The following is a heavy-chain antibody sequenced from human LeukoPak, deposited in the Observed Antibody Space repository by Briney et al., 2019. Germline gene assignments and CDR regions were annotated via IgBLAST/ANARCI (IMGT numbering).Heavy chain of an antibody. CDR2: SNPKSGGS. CDR1: GYTFTDYY. D-gene: IGHD3-22*01. J-gene: IGHJ4*02. CDR3: ARVRFDYDSSGYFDH. Sequence: GASVKVSCKTSGYTFTDYYIHWIRQAPGQGLEWMAWSNPKSGGSESADKFQGRVTVTRDTSINTAYMDLSRLSSDDTAIYYCARVRFDYDSSGYFDHWGQGTLVTVSS. V-gene: IGHV1-2*07.